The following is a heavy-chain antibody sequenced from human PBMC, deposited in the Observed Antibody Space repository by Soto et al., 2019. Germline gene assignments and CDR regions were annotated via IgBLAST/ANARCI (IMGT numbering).Heavy chain of an antibody. V-gene: IGHV4-4*02. CDR1: GGSISSGGYS. CDR2: VYHSGST. J-gene: IGHJ5*02. Sequence: SETLSLTCAVSGGSISSGGYSWSWVRQPPGKGLEWIGEVYHSGSTRYNPSLKSRVTISVDKPNNQFSLKLSSMTGADTAVYYCATRPPQIVVTLLPFPSWGQGTPVTVSS. CDR3: ATRPPQIVVTLLPFPS. D-gene: IGHD2-15*01.